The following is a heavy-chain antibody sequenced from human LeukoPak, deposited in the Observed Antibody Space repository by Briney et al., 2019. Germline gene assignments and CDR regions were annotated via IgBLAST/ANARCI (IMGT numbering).Heavy chain of an antibody. CDR1: GFTFSSYA. CDR3: AKDPDRDGPSDYFDY. Sequence: GGSLRLSCAASGFTFSSYAMSWVRQAPGKGLEWVAVISYDGSNKYYADSVKGRFTISRDNSKNTLYLQMNSLRAEDTAVYYCAKDPDRDGPSDYFDYWGQGTLVTVSS. V-gene: IGHV3-30*18. J-gene: IGHJ4*02. D-gene: IGHD1-26*01. CDR2: ISYDGSNK.